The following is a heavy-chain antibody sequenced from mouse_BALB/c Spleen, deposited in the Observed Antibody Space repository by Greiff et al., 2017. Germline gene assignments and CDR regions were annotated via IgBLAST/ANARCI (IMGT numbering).Heavy chain of an antibody. CDR1: GFTFSSYA. CDR2: ISSGGST. J-gene: IGHJ2*01. V-gene: IGHV5-6-5*01. D-gene: IGHD2-3*01. CDR3: AREGDGYYPFDY. Sequence: EVMLVESGGGLVKPGGSLKLSCAASGFTFSSYAMSWVRQTPEKRLEWVASISSGGSTYYPDSVKGRFTISRDNARNILYLQMSSLRSEDTAMYYCAREGDGYYPFDYWGQGTTLTVSS.